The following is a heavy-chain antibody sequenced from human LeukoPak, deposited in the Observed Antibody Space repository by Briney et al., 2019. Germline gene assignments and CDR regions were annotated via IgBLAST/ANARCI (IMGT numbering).Heavy chain of an antibody. CDR2: IYYSGRT. D-gene: IGHD3-22*01. Sequence: SETLSLTCTVSGGSFSSSTYYWGWIRQPPGKGLEWIGTIYYSGRTYYNPSLKSRVTVSVDTSKNQFSLNLSSVTAADTAVYYCARDRPPYDSRQGFVSKHAFDIWGQGTMVTVSS. CDR3: ARDRPPYDSRQGFVSKHAFDI. J-gene: IGHJ3*02. CDR1: GGSFSSSTYY. V-gene: IGHV4-39*07.